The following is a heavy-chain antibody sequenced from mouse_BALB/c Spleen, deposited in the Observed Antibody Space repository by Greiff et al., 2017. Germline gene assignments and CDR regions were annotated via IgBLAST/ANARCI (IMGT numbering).Heavy chain of an antibody. CDR3: ARSDYGNYEGYFDV. V-gene: IGHV5-17*02. J-gene: IGHJ1*01. Sequence: DVHLVESGGGLVQPGGSRKLSCAASGFTFSSFGMHWVRQAPEKGLEWVAYISSGSSTIYYADTVKGRFTISRDNPKNTLFLQMTSLRSEDTAMYYCARSDYGNYEGYFDVWGAGTTVTVSS. D-gene: IGHD2-1*01. CDR2: ISSGSSTI. CDR1: GFTFSSFG.